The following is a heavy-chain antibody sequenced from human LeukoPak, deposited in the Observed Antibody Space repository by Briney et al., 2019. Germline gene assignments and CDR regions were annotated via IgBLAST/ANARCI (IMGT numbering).Heavy chain of an antibody. D-gene: IGHD6-13*01. CDR1: RYTFTGYY. CDR3: ARGLPPFIIAAAAVGDAFDI. V-gene: IGHV1-2*02. CDR2: INPNSGGT. Sequence: ASVKVSCKASRYTFTGYYMHWVRQAPGQGLEWMGWINPNSGGTNYAQKFQGRVTMTRDTSISTAYMELSRLRSGDTAVYYCARGLPPFIIAAAAVGDAFDIWGQGTMVTVSS. J-gene: IGHJ3*02.